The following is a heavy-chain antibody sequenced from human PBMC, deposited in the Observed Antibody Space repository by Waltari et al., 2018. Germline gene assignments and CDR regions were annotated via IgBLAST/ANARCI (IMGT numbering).Heavy chain of an antibody. J-gene: IGHJ4*02. V-gene: IGHV4-39*07. CDR2: IYYFQYSGRT. D-gene: IGHD2-2*01. CDR1: TSYN. CDR3: VRDLHYCSRNNCYFDY. Sequence: QLQLQESGPGLVKPSETLSLSTSYNWGWLRQPPGKGLEWIGSIYYFQYSGRTYYNPSLKSRVTISVDTSKNQFSLKLNAVTAADTAVYYCVRDLHYCSRNNCYFDYWGQGTLVTVSS.